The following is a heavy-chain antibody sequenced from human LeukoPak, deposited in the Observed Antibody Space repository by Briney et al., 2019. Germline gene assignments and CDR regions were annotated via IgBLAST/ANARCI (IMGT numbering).Heavy chain of an antibody. CDR3: ARDRMATALAFVFDY. V-gene: IGHV4-31*01. D-gene: IGHD5-24*01. Sequence: SETLSLTCSVSGGSIISYGYYWTWIRQYPGKRLEWIGNIFYNGTTSYNPSFKGIVTVSGGASNNQFYLHLNYLTAAYTAEYYCARDRMATALAFVFDYWGQGTLVTVSS. CDR2: IFYNGTT. CDR1: GGSIISYGYY. J-gene: IGHJ4*02.